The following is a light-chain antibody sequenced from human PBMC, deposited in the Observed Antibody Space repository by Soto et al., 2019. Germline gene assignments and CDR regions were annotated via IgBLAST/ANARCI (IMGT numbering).Light chain of an antibody. J-gene: IGLJ3*02. V-gene: IGLV2-23*02. Sequence: QTVLTQPASVCGSPGQSITVSCTGSSDDIGNFNLVSWYQQFPGKAPKLIVYEVNKRPLGVSDRFSGSKSGNTASLTISGLQAEDEADYHCCSYAGSRWMFGGGTKLTVL. CDR1: SDDIGNFNL. CDR2: EVN. CDR3: CSYAGSRWM.